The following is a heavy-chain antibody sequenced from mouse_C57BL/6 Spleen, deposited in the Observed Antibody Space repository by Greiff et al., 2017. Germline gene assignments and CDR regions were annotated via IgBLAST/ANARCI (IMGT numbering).Heavy chain of an antibody. V-gene: IGHV1-54*01. CDR1: GYAFTNYL. D-gene: IGHD1-1*01. CDR3: ARWGTTVRFDD. CDR2: INPGSGGT. Sequence: QVQLQQSGAELVRPGTSVQVSCKASGYAFTNYLIEWVKQRPGQGLEWIGVINPGSGGTNYNEKFKGKATLTADKSSSTAYMQLSRLTSEDSADYFSARWGTTVRFDDWGQGTTLTVSS. J-gene: IGHJ2*01.